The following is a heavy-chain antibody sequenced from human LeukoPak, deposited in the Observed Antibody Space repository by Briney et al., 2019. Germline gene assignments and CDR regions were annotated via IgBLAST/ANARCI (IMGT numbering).Heavy chain of an antibody. D-gene: IGHD2-2*01. CDR2: IYFTGTT. CDR1: SGSISSARHY. V-gene: IGHV4-39*01. J-gene: IGHJ4*02. Sequence: KSSETLSLTCTVSSGSISSARHYWGWIRQPPGKGLEWIGSIYFTGTTYYNPSLRSRVTMSVDTSKNQFTLNLSSVTAADTAVYFGARHTEFGPAALHIFDYWGQGTLVTVSS. CDR3: ARHTEFGPAALHIFDY.